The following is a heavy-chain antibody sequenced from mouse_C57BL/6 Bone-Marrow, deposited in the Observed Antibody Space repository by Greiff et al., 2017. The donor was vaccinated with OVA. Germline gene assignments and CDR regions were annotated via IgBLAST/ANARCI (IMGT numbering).Heavy chain of an antibody. J-gene: IGHJ4*01. V-gene: IGHV5-17*01. D-gene: IGHD1-1*01. CDR1: GFTFSDYG. CDR3: ARGITTVRAMDY. Sequence: DVMLVESGGGLVKPGGSLKLSCAASGFTFSDYGMHWVRQAPEKGLEWVAYISSGSSTIYYADTVKGRFTISRDNAKNTLFLQMTSLRSEDTAMYYCARGITTVRAMDYWGQGTSVTVSS. CDR2: ISSGSSTI.